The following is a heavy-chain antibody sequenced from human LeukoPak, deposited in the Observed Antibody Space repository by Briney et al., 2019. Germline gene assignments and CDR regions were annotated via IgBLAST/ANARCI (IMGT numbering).Heavy chain of an antibody. CDR3: ARVCYSGSNLEY. CDR2: INQGGSVK. V-gene: IGHV3-7*01. D-gene: IGHD5-12*01. CDR1: GFTFRSYW. J-gene: IGHJ4*02. Sequence: GGSLRLSCAASGFTFRSYWMSWVRQAPGKGLEWVANINQGGSVKYYVDSVKGRFTISRDDAKNSLYVQMNSLRDEDTAVYYCARVCYSGSNLEYWGQGTLVTVSS.